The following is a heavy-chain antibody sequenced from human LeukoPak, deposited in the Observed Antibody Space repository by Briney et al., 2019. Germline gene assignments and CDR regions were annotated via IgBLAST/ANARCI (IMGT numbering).Heavy chain of an antibody. CDR3: ARDPYSSTWSYGMDV. D-gene: IGHD6-6*01. J-gene: IGHJ6*02. V-gene: IGHV3-7*05. CDR1: GFTFSSYW. CDR2: IKQDGSDK. Sequence: GGSLTLSCAASGFTFSSYWMSWVRQAPGKGLEWVANIKQDGSDKVYRDSVEGLFTISRDNAKNSLFLQVNPVSAEDTAVYHCARDPYSSTWSYGMDVWGQGTTVTVSS.